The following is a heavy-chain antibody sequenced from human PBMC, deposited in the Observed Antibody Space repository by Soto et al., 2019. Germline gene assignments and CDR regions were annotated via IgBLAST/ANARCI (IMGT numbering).Heavy chain of an antibody. CDR3: ARVNSKSLGYYYYMDV. Sequence: GGSLRLSCAASGFTFSSYSMNWVRQAPGKGLEWVSSISSSSSYIYYADSVKGRFTISRDNAKNSLYLQMNSLRAEDTAVYYCARVNSKSLGYYYYMDVWGKGTTVTVSS. J-gene: IGHJ6*03. D-gene: IGHD4-4*01. CDR1: GFTFSSYS. CDR2: ISSSSSYI. V-gene: IGHV3-21*01.